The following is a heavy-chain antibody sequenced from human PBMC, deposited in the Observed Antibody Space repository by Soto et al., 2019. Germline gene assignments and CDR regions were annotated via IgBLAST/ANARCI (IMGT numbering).Heavy chain of an antibody. CDR1: DGSVSSGSYY. D-gene: IGHD6-13*01. J-gene: IGHJ6*02. CDR2: IYYSGST. CDR3: ARDRIAAAGTHGMDV. Sequence: SETLSLTCTVSDGSVSSGSYYWSWIRQPPGKGLEWIGYIYYSGSTNYNPSLKSRVTISVDTSKNQFSLKLSSVTAADTAVYYCARDRIAAAGTHGMDVWGQGTTVTVSS. V-gene: IGHV4-61*01.